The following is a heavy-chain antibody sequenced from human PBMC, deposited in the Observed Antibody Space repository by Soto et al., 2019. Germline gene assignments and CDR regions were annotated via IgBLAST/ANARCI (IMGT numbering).Heavy chain of an antibody. Sequence: SQTLSLTCAISGDSVSSNSAAWNWIRQSPSRGLEWLGRTYYRSKWYNDYAVSVKSRITINPDTSKNQFSLQLNSVTPEGTAVYYCARASSGWYDYYYYYGMDVWGQGTTVTVSS. CDR1: GDSVSSNSAA. CDR3: ARASSGWYDYYYYYGMDV. V-gene: IGHV6-1*01. CDR2: TYYRSKWYN. D-gene: IGHD6-19*01. J-gene: IGHJ6*02.